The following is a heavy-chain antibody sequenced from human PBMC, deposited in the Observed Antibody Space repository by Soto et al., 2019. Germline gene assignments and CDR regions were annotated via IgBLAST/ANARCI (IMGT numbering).Heavy chain of an antibody. CDR2: ISGDGVSK. D-gene: IGHD6-19*01. J-gene: IGHJ4*02. CDR1: GITFSNYA. V-gene: IGHV3-23*01. Sequence: PGGSLRLSCAASGITFSNYAMSWVRQAPGKGLEWISAISGDGVSKLYADSVRGRFTISRDNAANTLYLEMNSLRADDTALYYCAKKDRLYGVAVAFDSWGQGTLVTVSS. CDR3: AKKDRLYGVAVAFDS.